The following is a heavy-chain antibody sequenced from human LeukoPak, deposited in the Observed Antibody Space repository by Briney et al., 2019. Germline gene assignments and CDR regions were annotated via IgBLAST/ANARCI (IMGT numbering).Heavy chain of an antibody. Sequence: ASVKVSCKASGYTFTSYYMHWVRQAPGQGLEWMGIINPSGGSTSYAQKFQGRVTMTRDMSTSTVYMELSSLRSEDTAVYYCARVRWDRPDYYYMDVWGKGTTVTVSS. CDR3: ARVRWDRPDYYYMDV. CDR1: GYTFTSYY. CDR2: INPSGGST. D-gene: IGHD1-26*01. J-gene: IGHJ6*03. V-gene: IGHV1-46*01.